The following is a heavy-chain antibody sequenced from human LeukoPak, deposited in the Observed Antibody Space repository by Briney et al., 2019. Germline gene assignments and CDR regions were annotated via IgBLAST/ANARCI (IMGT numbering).Heavy chain of an antibody. Sequence: GESLKISCNASGYSFNTHWIGWVRQMPGKGLEWMGIIYPGDSDTKYSPSFEGLVTMSADKSITTAYLQWSSLKASDTAIYYCARVTPIKIFDFWGQGSLVTVSS. CDR2: IYPGDSDT. CDR1: GYSFNTHW. D-gene: IGHD2-21*02. J-gene: IGHJ4*02. V-gene: IGHV5-51*01. CDR3: ARVTPIKIFDF.